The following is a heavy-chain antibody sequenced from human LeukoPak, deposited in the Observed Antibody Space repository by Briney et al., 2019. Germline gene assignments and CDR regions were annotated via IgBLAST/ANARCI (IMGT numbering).Heavy chain of an antibody. CDR1: GGSISSTGSF. V-gene: IGHV4-39*07. D-gene: IGHD2-15*01. CDR3: WLEKVVAAYFDS. J-gene: IGHJ4*02. CDR2: IYSGGIT. Sequence: SETLSLTCTVSGGSISSTGSFWGWVRQPPGKGLEWPGSIYSGGITYDNPSLKSRVTISEDTSKNQFSLKMTSMTAADTAIYYCWLEKVVAAYFDSWGQGTLVTVSS.